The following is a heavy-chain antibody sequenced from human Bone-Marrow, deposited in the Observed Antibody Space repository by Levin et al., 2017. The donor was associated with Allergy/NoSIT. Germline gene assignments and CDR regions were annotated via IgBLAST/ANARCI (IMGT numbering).Heavy chain of an antibody. Sequence: ASVKVSCKASGYSFTSHDINWVRQAPGQGLEWMGWTNPSSGSTGYAQKFQDRVTMTRTTSISTAYMELSSLRSEDTAVYYCARGYSTTWYPWFDSWGQGTLVTVSP. V-gene: IGHV1-8*01. CDR3: ARGYSTTWYPWFDS. CDR2: TNPSSGST. D-gene: IGHD6-13*01. CDR1: GYSFTSHD. J-gene: IGHJ5*01.